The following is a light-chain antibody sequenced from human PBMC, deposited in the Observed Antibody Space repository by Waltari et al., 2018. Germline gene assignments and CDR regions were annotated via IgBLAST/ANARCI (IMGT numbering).Light chain of an antibody. CDR1: QTVRTTY. V-gene: IGKV3-20*01. J-gene: IGKJ4*01. Sequence: EIVLTQSPGTLSLSPGERATLSCRASQTVRTTYLAWYQQNPGQAPTLLIYGASSRATGIPDRCSGSGSGTDFSLTISSLEPEDFAVYYCQQYDISPLTFGGGTKVEIK. CDR3: QQYDISPLT. CDR2: GAS.